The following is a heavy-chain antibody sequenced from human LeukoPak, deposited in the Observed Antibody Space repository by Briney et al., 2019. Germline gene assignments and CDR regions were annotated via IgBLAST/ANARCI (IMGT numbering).Heavy chain of an antibody. J-gene: IGHJ4*02. CDR3: ARGRYNSGCDY. CDR2: INHSGST. Sequence: SETLSLTCAVYGGSFSGDYWSWIRQPPGKGLEWIGEINHSGSTNYNPSLKSRVTISVDTSKNQFSLKLSSVTAADTAVYYCARGRYNSGCDYWGQGTLVTVSS. CDR1: GGSFSGDY. D-gene: IGHD6-19*01. V-gene: IGHV4-34*01.